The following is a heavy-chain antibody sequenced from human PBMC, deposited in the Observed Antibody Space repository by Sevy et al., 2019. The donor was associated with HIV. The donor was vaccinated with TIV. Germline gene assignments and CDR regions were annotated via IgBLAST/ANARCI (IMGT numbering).Heavy chain of an antibody. Sequence: GGSLRLSCAATGFPFRTYGMHWVRQAPGKGLEWLAIISYDGSNKYYADSVKGRFTISRDNSKNTVYLQVNSLRADDTAVYYCSRGGLWWIAVGCTPFDYWGQGTLVTVS. CDR2: ISYDGSNK. D-gene: IGHD6-19*01. CDR1: GFPFRTYG. V-gene: IGHV3-30*03. J-gene: IGHJ4*02. CDR3: SRGGLWWIAVGCTPFDY.